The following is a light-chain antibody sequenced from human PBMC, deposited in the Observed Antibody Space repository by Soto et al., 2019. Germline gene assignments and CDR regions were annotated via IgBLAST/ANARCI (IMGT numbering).Light chain of an antibody. CDR3: QQYYSVPVT. CDR2: WAS. V-gene: IGKV4-1*01. J-gene: IGKJ4*01. CDR1: QSVLYSSDNKNQ. Sequence: DIVMTQSPDSLAVSLGERATINCKSSQSVLYSSDNKNQLAWYLQKPGQPPKLLIYWASTRESGVPERFSGSGSGTDFTLTITNLQAEDVAVYYCQQYYSVPVTFGGGTKVAI.